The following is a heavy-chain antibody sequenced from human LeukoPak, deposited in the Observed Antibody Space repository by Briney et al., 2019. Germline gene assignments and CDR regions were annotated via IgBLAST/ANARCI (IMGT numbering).Heavy chain of an antibody. CDR2: ISAYNGNT. Sequence: ASVKVSCKASGYTFTSYGISWVRQAPGQGREWMGWISAYNGNTKYAQKLQGRVTMTTDTSTSTAYMELRSLRSDDTAVYYCARDRSSSWYYYDSSGSVSDYWGQGTLVTVSS. V-gene: IGHV1-18*01. J-gene: IGHJ4*02. CDR3: ARDRSSSWYYYDSSGSVSDY. D-gene: IGHD3-22*01. CDR1: GYTFTSYG.